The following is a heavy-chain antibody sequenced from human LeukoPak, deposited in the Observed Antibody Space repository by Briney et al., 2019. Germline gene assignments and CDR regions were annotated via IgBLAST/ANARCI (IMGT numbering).Heavy chain of an antibody. CDR1: GGSIISSSYS. D-gene: IGHD2-15*01. CDR3: ARTDIVVVVAALDY. CDR2: IYYSGST. J-gene: IGHJ4*02. Sequence: PSETLSLTCTVSGGSIISSSYSWGWIRQPPGKGMEWIGSIYYSGSTYYNPSLKSRVTISVDTSNNQFSLKLSSVTAADTAVYYCARTDIVVVVAALDYWGQGTLVTVSS. V-gene: IGHV4-39*07.